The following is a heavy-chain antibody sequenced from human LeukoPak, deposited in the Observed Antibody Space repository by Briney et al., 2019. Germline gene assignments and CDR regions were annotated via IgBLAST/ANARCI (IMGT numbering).Heavy chain of an antibody. V-gene: IGHV4-31*03. D-gene: IGHD4-17*01. CDR1: GGSISSGGYY. CDR2: IYYSGST. CDR3: ARRRRTTPIDY. J-gene: IGHJ4*02. Sequence: TLSLTCTVSGGSISSGGYYWSWIRQHPGKGLEWIGYIYYSGSTYYNPSLKSRVTISVDTSKNQFSLKLSSVTAADTAVYYCARRRRTTPIDYWGQGTLVTVSS.